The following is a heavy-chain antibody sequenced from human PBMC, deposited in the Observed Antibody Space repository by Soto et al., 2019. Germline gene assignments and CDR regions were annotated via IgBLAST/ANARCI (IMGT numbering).Heavy chain of an antibody. CDR1: GFTFNNHN. D-gene: IGHD4-17*01. V-gene: IGHV3-48*01. CDR2: ISSRSLTI. J-gene: IGHJ4*02. CDR3: ASDLYGDYAKDS. Sequence: EVQLVESGGGLVQPGGSLRLSCAASGFTFNNHNMNWVRQAPGKGLEWVSFISSRSLTIYYADSVKGRFTISRDNNKNSRYLQMNSLRAEDTAVYYCASDLYGDYAKDSWGQGTLVTVSS.